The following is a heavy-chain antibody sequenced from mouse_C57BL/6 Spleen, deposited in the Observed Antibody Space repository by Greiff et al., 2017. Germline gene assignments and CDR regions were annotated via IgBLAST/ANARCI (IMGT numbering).Heavy chain of an antibody. CDR1: GFTFSDYY. Sequence: EVKLMESEGGLVQPGSSMKLSCTASGFTFSDYYMAWVRQVPEKGLEWVANINYDGSSTYYLDSLKSRFIISRDNAKNILYLQMSSLKSEDTATYYCVIDYGTLYAMDYWGQGTSVTVSS. D-gene: IGHD2-1*01. CDR2: INYDGSST. V-gene: IGHV5-16*01. J-gene: IGHJ4*01. CDR3: VIDYGTLYAMDY.